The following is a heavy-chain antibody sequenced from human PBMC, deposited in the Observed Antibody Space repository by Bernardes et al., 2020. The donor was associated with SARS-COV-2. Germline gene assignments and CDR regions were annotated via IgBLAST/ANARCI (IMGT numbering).Heavy chain of an antibody. V-gene: IGHV3-53*01. J-gene: IGHJ4*02. D-gene: IGHD2-15*01. CDR2: IYSGGST. CDR3: GVRKVPKAAAQVDY. Sequence: GSLRLSCAASGFTVKNTYMSWVRQAPGKGLEWVSLIYSGGSTYYADSVQGRFTISRDHSKNILFLQMNSLTIDDTAVYYCGVRKVPKAAAQVDYWGQGTLVIVSS. CDR1: GFTVKNTY.